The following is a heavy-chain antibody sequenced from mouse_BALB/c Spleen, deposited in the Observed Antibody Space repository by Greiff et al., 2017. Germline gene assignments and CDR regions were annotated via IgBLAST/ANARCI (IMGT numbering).Heavy chain of an antibody. J-gene: IGHJ3*01. Sequence: DVKLQESGGGLVKPGGSLKLSCAASGFTFSDYYMYWVRQTPEKRLEWVATISDGGSYTYYPDSVKGRFTISRDNAKNNLYLQMSSLKSEDTAMYYCARDGVTTAMAYWGQGTLVTVSA. D-gene: IGHD1-2*01. CDR3: ARDGVTTAMAY. CDR2: ISDGGSYT. V-gene: IGHV5-4*02. CDR1: GFTFSDYY.